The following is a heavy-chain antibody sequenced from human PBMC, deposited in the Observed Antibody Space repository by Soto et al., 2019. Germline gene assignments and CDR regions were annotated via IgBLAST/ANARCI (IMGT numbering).Heavy chain of an antibody. CDR2: TYYRSKWIH. CDR3: AGVVWFRGMDV. V-gene: IGHV6-1*01. Sequence: PSQTLSLTCDISGESVSSSSAAWNWIRQSPSRGLEWLGRTYYRSKWIHEYTVSMESRITINPDTSKNQFSLHIYSVTPEDTAMYYCAGVVWFRGMDVWGQGSLVTAPQ. J-gene: IGHJ4*02. CDR1: GESVSSSSAA. D-gene: IGHD3-16*01.